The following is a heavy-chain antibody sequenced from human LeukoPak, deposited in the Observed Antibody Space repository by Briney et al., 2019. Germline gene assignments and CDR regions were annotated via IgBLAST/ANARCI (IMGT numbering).Heavy chain of an antibody. Sequence: KTSETLSLTCAVYGGSFSGYYWSWIRQPPGKGLEWIGEINHSGSTNYNPSLKSRVTISVDTSKNQFSLKLSSVTAADTAVYYCARLEQPGYWGQGTLVTVSS. CDR3: ARLEQPGY. D-gene: IGHD1-14*01. CDR2: INHSGST. V-gene: IGHV4-34*01. J-gene: IGHJ4*02. CDR1: GGSFSGYY.